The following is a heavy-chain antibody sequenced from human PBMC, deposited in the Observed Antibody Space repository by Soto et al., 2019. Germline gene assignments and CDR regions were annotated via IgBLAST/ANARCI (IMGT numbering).Heavy chain of an antibody. CDR3: ARHLGYDSSGYYRNWFDS. J-gene: IGHJ5*01. CDR2: IYYSGST. D-gene: IGHD3-22*01. V-gene: IGHV4-59*01. CDR1: GGSISSYY. Sequence: SETLSLTCTVSGGSISSYYWSWIRQPPGKGLEWIGYIYYSGSTNYNPSLKSRVTISVDTSKNQFSLKVSSVTAADTAVYYCARHLGYDSSGYYRNWFDSWGQGTLVTVSS.